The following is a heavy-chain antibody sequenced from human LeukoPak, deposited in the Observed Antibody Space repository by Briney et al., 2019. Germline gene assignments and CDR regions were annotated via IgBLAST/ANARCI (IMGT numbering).Heavy chain of an antibody. J-gene: IGHJ4*02. V-gene: IGHV4-59*11. CDR2: IYYTGST. Sequence: SETLSLTCTVSGGSISSHYWSWIRQSPGKGLEWIGYIYYTGSTNYNPSLKSRVTISVDTSKNQFSLKLSSVTAVDTAVYYCARAFKNYYDSSGYFTYWGQGTLVTVSS. CDR1: GGSISSHY. D-gene: IGHD3-22*01. CDR3: ARAFKNYYDSSGYFTY.